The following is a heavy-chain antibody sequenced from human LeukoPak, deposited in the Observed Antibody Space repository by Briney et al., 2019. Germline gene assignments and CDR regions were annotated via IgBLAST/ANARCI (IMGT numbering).Heavy chain of an antibody. Sequence: PSETLSLTCTVSGGSISSSSYYWGWIRQPPGKGLEWIGSIYYSGSTYYNPSLKSRVTISVDTSKNQFSLKLSSVTAADTAVYYYARQVVVVIIANFDYWGEGTLVSVSS. J-gene: IGHJ4*02. CDR1: GGSISSSSYY. CDR3: ARQVVVVIIANFDY. D-gene: IGHD3-22*01. CDR2: IYYSGST. V-gene: IGHV4-39*01.